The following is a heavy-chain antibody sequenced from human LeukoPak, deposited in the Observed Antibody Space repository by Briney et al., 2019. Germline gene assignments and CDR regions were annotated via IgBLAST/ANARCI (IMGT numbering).Heavy chain of an antibody. CDR3: AREGGAEYFQD. J-gene: IGHJ1*01. D-gene: IGHD1-26*01. CDR2: IHTSGST. CDR1: GGSISSYY. V-gene: IGHV4-4*07. Sequence: SETLSLTCTVSGGSISSYYWSWIRQPAGKGLERIGRIHTSGSTNHNPSLTGRVTMSVDTSKNQFSLKLSSVTAADTAVYYCAREGGAEYFQDWGQGTLVTVSS.